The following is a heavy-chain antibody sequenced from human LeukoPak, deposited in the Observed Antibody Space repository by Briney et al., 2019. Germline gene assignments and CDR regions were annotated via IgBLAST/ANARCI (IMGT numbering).Heavy chain of an antibody. V-gene: IGHV3-21*01. CDR2: ISTSSTYI. CDR1: GFTFSSCS. D-gene: IGHD4-11*01. J-gene: IGHJ4*02. Sequence: GGSLRLSCAASGFTFSSCSMNWVRQAPGKGLEWVSSISTSSTYIYYADSVKGRFTISRDNAKNSLYLQMNSLRAEDTAVYYCARDMTSNYWGQGTLVTVSS. CDR3: ARDMTSNY.